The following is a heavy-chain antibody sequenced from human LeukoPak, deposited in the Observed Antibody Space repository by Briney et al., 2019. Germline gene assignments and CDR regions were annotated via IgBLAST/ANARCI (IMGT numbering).Heavy chain of an antibody. CDR1: GFTFSSYA. V-gene: IGHV3-23*01. Sequence: GSLRLSCAASGFTFSSYAMSWVRQAPGKGLEWVSAISGSGGSTYYADSVKGRFTISRDNSKNTLYLQMNSLRAEDTAVYYCAKDKAVVPDSKRGAFDIWGQGTMVTVSS. D-gene: IGHD2-2*01. CDR2: ISGSGGST. J-gene: IGHJ3*02. CDR3: AKDKAVVPDSKRGAFDI.